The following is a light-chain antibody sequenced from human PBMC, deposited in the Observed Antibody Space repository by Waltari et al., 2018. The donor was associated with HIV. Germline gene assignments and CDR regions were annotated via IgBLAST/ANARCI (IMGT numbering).Light chain of an antibody. CDR3: QQRSSWPLT. CDR2: DAS. V-gene: IGKV3-11*01. CDR1: QTVSTY. Sequence: ELVLTQSPGTLSLFPGERATLSCRASQTVSTYLAWYQQKPGQAPRLLIYDASNMATGIPARFSGSVSGTDFTLTISSLEPEDFAIYYCQQRSSWPLTFGGGTKVEI. J-gene: IGKJ4*01.